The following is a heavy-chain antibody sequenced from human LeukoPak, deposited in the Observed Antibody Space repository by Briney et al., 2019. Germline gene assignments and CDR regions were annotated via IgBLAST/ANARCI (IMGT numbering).Heavy chain of an antibody. Sequence: SETLSLTCTVSGGPISSHYWSWIRQPPGKGLEWIGYMYYSGSTKYNPSLKSRVTISVDTSKNQVSLKLSSVTAADTAVYYCAGTYDSNGYYPDGRFDYWGQGTLVTVSS. CDR1: GGPISSHY. V-gene: IGHV4-59*11. CDR2: MYYSGST. CDR3: AGTYDSNGYYPDGRFDY. D-gene: IGHD3-22*01. J-gene: IGHJ4*02.